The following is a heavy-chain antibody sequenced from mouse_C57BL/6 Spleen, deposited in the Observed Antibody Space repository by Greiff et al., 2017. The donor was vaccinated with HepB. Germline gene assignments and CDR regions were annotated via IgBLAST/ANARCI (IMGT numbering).Heavy chain of an antibody. Sequence: VQLQQSGPGLAKPSQTLSLTCSVTGYSITSDYWNWIRKFPGNKLEYMGYISYSGSTYYNPSLKSRISITRDTSKNQYYLQLNSVTTEDTATYYCARSPRDYYYGTPYFDVWGTGTTVTVSS. CDR3: ARSPRDYYYGTPYFDV. CDR2: ISYSGST. CDR1: GYSITSDY. V-gene: IGHV3-8*01. J-gene: IGHJ1*03. D-gene: IGHD1-1*01.